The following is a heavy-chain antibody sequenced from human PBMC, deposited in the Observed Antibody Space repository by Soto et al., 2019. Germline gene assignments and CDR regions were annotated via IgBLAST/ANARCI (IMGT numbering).Heavy chain of an antibody. CDR2: IITDGSNT. CDR3: ARGGRGSSAYYYGMDV. CDR1: GFTFSSYW. D-gene: IGHD3-10*01. Sequence: LRLSCAASGFTFSSYWMHWVRQAPGTGLVWVSRIITDGSNTNYADSVKGRFTISRDNAKNTLYLQMNSVRAEDTAIYYCARGGRGSSAYYYGMDVWGQGTTVTV. V-gene: IGHV3-74*01. J-gene: IGHJ6*02.